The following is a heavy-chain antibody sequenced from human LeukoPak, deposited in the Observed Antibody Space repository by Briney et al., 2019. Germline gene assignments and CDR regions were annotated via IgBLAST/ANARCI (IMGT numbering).Heavy chain of an antibody. CDR1: RFPFSDYS. D-gene: IGHD1-1*01. Sequence: QSGGSLRLSCTASRFPFSDYSMNWVRQAPGKGLEWISYIGISSGNTKYANSVKGRITISADNARNSLYLQMNSLRVEDTAVYYCARDHNCAFDNWGQGTLVSVSS. V-gene: IGHV3-48*04. CDR3: ARDHNCAFDN. J-gene: IGHJ4*02. CDR2: IGISSGNT.